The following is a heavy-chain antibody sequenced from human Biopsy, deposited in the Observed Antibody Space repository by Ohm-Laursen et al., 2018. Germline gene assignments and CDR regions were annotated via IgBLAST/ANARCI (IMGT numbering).Heavy chain of an antibody. Sequence: SLRLSCAASGFTFTHAWMSWVRQGPGKGLEWLGRIKSKSDGEATDYAAAVQGRFAISRDDSTNTFYLQMNSLKSEDTGVFYCTVDLGRDVHWGQGTLVTVSS. V-gene: IGHV3-15*01. CDR1: GFTFTHAW. J-gene: IGHJ4*02. CDR2: IKSKSDGEAT. D-gene: IGHD5-12*01. CDR3: TVDLGRDVH.